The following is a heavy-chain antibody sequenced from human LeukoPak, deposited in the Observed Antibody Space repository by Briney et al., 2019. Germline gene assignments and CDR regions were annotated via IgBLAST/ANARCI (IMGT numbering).Heavy chain of an antibody. CDR1: GGSISSYY. D-gene: IGHD4-17*01. CDR3: ARDRVVTTVSDYGMDV. V-gene: IGHV4-59*01. Sequence: SETLSLTCTVSGGSISSYYWSWIRQPPGKGLEWIGYIYYSGSTNYNPSLKSRVTISVDTSKNLFSLKLSSVTAADTAVYYCARDRVVTTVSDYGMDVWGQGTTVTVSS. J-gene: IGHJ6*02. CDR2: IYYSGST.